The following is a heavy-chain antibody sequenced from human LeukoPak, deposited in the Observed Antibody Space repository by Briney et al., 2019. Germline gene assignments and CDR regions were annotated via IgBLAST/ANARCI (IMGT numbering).Heavy chain of an antibody. V-gene: IGHV1-18*04. J-gene: IGHJ4*02. Sequence: ASVSVSCTASGYTFTSYGISWVRQAPGQGLEWMGWISAYNGNTNYAQKLQGRVTMTTDTSTSTAYMELRSLRSDDTAVYYCARGGEDILTGYHRAFDYWGQGTLVTVSS. CDR3: ARGGEDILTGYHRAFDY. CDR2: ISAYNGNT. CDR1: GYTFTSYG. D-gene: IGHD3-9*01.